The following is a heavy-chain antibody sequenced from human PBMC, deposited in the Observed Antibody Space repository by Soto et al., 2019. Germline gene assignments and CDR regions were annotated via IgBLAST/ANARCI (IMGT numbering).Heavy chain of an antibody. CDR3: ARVSLLSRWFDP. Sequence: QVQLQESGPGLVKPSQTLSLTCTVSGGSISNGDYYWSWIRQPPGKGLQWLGYIYYSGTTYYNPSLESRLRISVVTSKNQFSLRLSSVTAADTAIYYCARVSLLSRWFDPWGQGTLVTVSS. CDR2: IYYSGTT. V-gene: IGHV4-30-4*01. CDR1: GGSISNGDYY. J-gene: IGHJ5*02.